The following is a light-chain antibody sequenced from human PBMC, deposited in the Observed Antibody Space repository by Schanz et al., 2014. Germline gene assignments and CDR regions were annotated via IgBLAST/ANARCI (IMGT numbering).Light chain of an antibody. Sequence: EIVLTQSPGILSLSPGERATLSCRASQSVSNNYLAWYQQKPGQAPRLLIYGASSRATGIPDRFSGSGSGTDFTLTISRLEPEDFAVYYCQQYDNSPAYTFGQGTKLEIK. V-gene: IGKV3-20*01. CDR3: QQYDNSPAYT. J-gene: IGKJ2*01. CDR2: GAS. CDR1: QSVSNNY.